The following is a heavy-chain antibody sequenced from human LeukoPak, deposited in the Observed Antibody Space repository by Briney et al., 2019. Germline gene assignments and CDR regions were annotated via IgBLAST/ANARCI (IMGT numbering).Heavy chain of an antibody. CDR1: GYTFTGYH. J-gene: IGHJ3*01. CDR3: ARGDYGDYHDAFDV. D-gene: IGHD4-17*01. CDR2: INPNSGGT. Sequence: GASVKVSCKASGYTFTGYHMHWVRQAPGQGLEWVGWINPNSGGTNYAQKFQGRVTMTRDTSITTAYMEPSSLRSDDTAVFYCARGDYGDYHDAFDVWGQGTMVTVSS. V-gene: IGHV1-2*02.